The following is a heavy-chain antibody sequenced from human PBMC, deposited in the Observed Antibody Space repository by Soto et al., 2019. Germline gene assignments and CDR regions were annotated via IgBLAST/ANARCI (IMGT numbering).Heavy chain of an antibody. J-gene: IGHJ4*02. Sequence: EVQLLESGGGLVQPGGSLRLSCAASGFTFSSYAMSWVRQALGKGLEWVSAISGSGGSTYNAASVKGRVTISRDNSKNTLYLQMNSLRAEDTAVSYCAKDAVSVLERIDYWGQGTLVTVSS. D-gene: IGHD3-10*02. CDR1: GFTFSSYA. V-gene: IGHV3-23*01. CDR2: ISGSGGST. CDR3: AKDAVSVLERIDY.